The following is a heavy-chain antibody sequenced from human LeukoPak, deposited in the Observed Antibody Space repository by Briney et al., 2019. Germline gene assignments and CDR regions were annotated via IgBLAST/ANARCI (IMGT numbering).Heavy chain of an antibody. CDR3: ARQGGSYDY. CDR2: IYYSGST. Sequence: SETLSLTCTVSGGSISSSSYYWGWIRQPPGKGLEWIGSIYYSGSTYYNPSLKSRVTISVDTSKNQFSLKLSSVTAADTAVYYCARQGGSYDYWGQGTLVTVSS. CDR1: GGSISSSSYY. J-gene: IGHJ4*02. V-gene: IGHV4-39*01. D-gene: IGHD1-26*01.